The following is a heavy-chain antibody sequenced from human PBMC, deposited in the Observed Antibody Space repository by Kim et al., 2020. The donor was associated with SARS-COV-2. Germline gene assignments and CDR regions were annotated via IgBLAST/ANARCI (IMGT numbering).Heavy chain of an antibody. CDR3: ARDSKYKTTVVVTAI. CDR1: GYTFTSYG. J-gene: IGHJ4*02. V-gene: IGHV1-18*01. D-gene: IGHD2-21*02. CDR2: ISAYNGNT. Sequence: ASVKVSCKASGYTFTSYGINWVRQAPGQGLEWMGWISAYNGNTNYAQKLQGRVTMTTDTSTSTAYMELRSLRSDDTAVYYCARDSKYKTTVVVTAIWGQGTLVTVSS.